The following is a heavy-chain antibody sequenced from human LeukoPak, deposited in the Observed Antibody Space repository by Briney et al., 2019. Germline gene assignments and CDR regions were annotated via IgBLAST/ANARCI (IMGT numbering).Heavy chain of an antibody. D-gene: IGHD3-10*01. CDR1: GFTVSSNS. CDR3: AKDVSAMVRGYYYYYMDV. V-gene: IGHV3-23*01. J-gene: IGHJ6*03. CDR2: ISGSGGST. Sequence: GGSLRLSCTVSGFTVSSNSMSWVRQAPGKGLEWVSAISGSGGSTYYADSVKGRFTISRDNSKNTLYLQMNSLRAEDTAVYYCAKDVSAMVRGYYYYYMDVWGKGTTVTVSS.